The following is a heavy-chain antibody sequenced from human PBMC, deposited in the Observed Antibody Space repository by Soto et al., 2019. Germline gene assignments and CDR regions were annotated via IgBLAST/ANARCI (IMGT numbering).Heavy chain of an antibody. D-gene: IGHD5-18*01. Sequence: QVQLVESGGGVVQPGRSLRLSCAASGFTFSSDAMHWVRQAPGKGLEWVAVISYDGSNKYYADSVKGRFTISRDNSKNTLYLQMNSLRAEDAAVYYCARDLDTAKLTPWGQGTLVTVSS. V-gene: IGHV3-30-3*01. CDR3: ARDLDTAKLTP. CDR1: GFTFSSDA. CDR2: ISYDGSNK. J-gene: IGHJ5*02.